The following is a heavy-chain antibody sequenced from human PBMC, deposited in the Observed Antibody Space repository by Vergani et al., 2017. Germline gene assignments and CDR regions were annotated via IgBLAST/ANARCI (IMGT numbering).Heavy chain of an antibody. CDR1: GFTFSSYS. D-gene: IGHD6-13*01. CDR3: ARDTHPGYSSSWTVQGAFDI. J-gene: IGHJ3*02. V-gene: IGHV3-21*01. CDR2: ISSSSSYI. Sequence: EVQLLESGGGLVKPGGSLRLSCAASGFTFSSYSMNWVRQAPGKGLEWVSSISSSSSYIYYADSVKGRFTISRDNAKNSLYLQMNSLRAEDTAVYYCARDTHPGYSSSWTVQGAFDIWGQGTMVTVSS.